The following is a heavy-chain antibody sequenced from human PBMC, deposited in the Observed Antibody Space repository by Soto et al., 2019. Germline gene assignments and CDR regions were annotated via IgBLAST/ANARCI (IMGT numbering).Heavy chain of an antibody. D-gene: IGHD3-3*01. CDR1: WFIASNTL. J-gene: IGHJ6*02. CDR3: TRDPSTTLGYGMDV. V-gene: IGHV3-53*01. CDR2: IYTTGST. Sequence: QPGGSLRLSCAASWFIASNTLTSWVRQAPGKGLEWVSVIYTTGSTYYADSVKGRFTISRDDSRNTVYLQMNGLRAEDTAVYYCTRDPSTTLGYGMDVWGRGTTVTAP.